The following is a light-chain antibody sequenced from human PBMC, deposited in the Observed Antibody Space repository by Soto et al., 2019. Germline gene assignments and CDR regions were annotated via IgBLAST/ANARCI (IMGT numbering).Light chain of an antibody. Sequence: GDTITITCQATHDISNYLNWYQQKPGEAPKLLIYDASKLETGVPARFSGSGSGTDFTLTISRLEPEDFALYYCQQRSSWPITFGQGTRLEI. CDR1: HDISNY. CDR3: QQRSSWPIT. V-gene: IGKV1-33*01. J-gene: IGKJ5*01. CDR2: DAS.